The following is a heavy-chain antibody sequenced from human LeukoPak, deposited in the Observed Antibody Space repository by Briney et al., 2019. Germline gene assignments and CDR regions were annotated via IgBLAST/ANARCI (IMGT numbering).Heavy chain of an antibody. CDR1: GFTFSSYW. CDR2: IKQDGSEK. J-gene: IGHJ6*03. CDR3: ARAFVDTAMAHYYYYYMDV. Sequence: GGSLRLSCAASGFTFSSYWMSWVRQAPGKGLEWVANIKQDGSEKYYVDSVKGRFTISRDNAKNSLYLQMNSLRAEDTAVYYCARAFVDTAMAHYYYYYMDVWGKGTTVTISS. V-gene: IGHV3-7*01. D-gene: IGHD5-18*01.